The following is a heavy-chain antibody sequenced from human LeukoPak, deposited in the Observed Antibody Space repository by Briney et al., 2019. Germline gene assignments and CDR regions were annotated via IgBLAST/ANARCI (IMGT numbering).Heavy chain of an antibody. V-gene: IGHV4-30-2*01. CDR2: IYHSGST. Sequence: SQTLSLTCTVSGGSISSGGYYWSWIRQPPGKGLEWIGYIYHSGSTYYNPSLKSRVTISVDRSKNRFSLKLSSVTAADTAVYYCARDSSGSYHYWGQGTLVTVSS. J-gene: IGHJ4*02. D-gene: IGHD1-26*01. CDR1: GGSISSGGYY. CDR3: ARDSSGSYHY.